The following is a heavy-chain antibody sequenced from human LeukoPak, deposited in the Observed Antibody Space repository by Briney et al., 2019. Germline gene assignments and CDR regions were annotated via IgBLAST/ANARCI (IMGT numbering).Heavy chain of an antibody. CDR3: AKHDSGTLDY. J-gene: IGHJ4*02. V-gene: IGHV3-7*05. CDR1: AFTFRTYW. CDR2: IKPDGSEK. D-gene: IGHD3-10*01. Sequence: GGCLRLSCAASAFTFRTYWMSWVRQAPGKGLEWVAMIKPDGSEKYYVDSVKGLFTISRDNAKNSLYLQMNSLRAEDTAVYYCAKHDSGTLDYWGLGTLVTVAS.